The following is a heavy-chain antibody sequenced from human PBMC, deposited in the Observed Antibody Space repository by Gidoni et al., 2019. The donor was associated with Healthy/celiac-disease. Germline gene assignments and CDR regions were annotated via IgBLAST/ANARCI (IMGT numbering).Heavy chain of an antibody. D-gene: IGHD6-19*01. CDR2: IYYRGST. J-gene: IGHJ4*02. Sequence: QLQLQESGPGLVKPSETLSLTCTVSGGSISSSSYYWGWRRQPPGKGLEWIGSIYYRGSTYYNPSLKSRVTISVDTSKNQFSLKLSSVTAADTAVYYCARRYSSGWVDYWGQGTLVTVSS. V-gene: IGHV4-39*01. CDR1: GGSISSSSYY. CDR3: ARRYSSGWVDY.